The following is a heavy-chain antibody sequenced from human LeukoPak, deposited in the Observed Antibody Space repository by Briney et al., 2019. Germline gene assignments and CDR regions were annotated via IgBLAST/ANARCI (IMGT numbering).Heavy chain of an antibody. D-gene: IGHD2-2*01. V-gene: IGHV3-13*01. CDR1: GFTFSSYD. CDR2: IGTAGDT. CDR3: ARVQRSYQVRAVNYGMDV. Sequence: GGSLRLSCAASGFTFSSYDMHWVRQATGKGLEWVSAIGTAGDTYYPGSVKGRFTISRESAKNSLYLQMNSLRAGDTAVYYCARVQRSYQVRAVNYGMDVWGQGTTVTVSS. J-gene: IGHJ6*02.